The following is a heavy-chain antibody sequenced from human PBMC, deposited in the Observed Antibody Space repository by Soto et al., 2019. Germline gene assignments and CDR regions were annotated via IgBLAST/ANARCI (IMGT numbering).Heavy chain of an antibody. J-gene: IGHJ6*03. Sequence: QVQLVESGGGVVQPGRSLRLSCAASGFTFSSYGMHWVRQAPGKGLEWVAVISYDGSNKYYADSVKGRFTISRDNSKNTLYLQMNSLRAEDTAVYYCAKDTGGDYYGSGSYYKDDYYYIDVWGKGTTVTVSS. D-gene: IGHD3-10*01. V-gene: IGHV3-30*18. CDR1: GFTFSSYG. CDR2: ISYDGSNK. CDR3: AKDTGGDYYGSGSYYKDDYYYIDV.